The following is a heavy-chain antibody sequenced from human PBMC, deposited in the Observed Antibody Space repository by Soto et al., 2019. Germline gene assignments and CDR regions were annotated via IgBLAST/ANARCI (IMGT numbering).Heavy chain of an antibody. CDR1: GFTFSSYS. V-gene: IGHV3-21*01. Sequence: GGSLRLSCAASGFTFSSYSMNWVRQAPGKGLEWVSSISSSSSYIYYADSVKGRFTISRDNAKNSLYLQMNSLRAEDTAVYYCARDLVYCSSTSCFYMDVWGKGTTVTVSS. D-gene: IGHD2-2*01. CDR3: ARDLVYCSSTSCFYMDV. J-gene: IGHJ6*03. CDR2: ISSSSSYI.